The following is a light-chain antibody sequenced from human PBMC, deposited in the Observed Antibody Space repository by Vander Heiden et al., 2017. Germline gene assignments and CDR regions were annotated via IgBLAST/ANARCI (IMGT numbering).Light chain of an antibody. J-gene: IGLJ2*01. CDR1: SSHIGAGYD. CDR2: GNS. V-gene: IGLV1-40*01. CDR3: QSYDSSLSGHVV. Sequence: SVLTQPPSVSGAPGQRVTISCTGSSSHIGAGYDVHWYQQLPGTAPKLLIYGNSNRPSGVPDRFSGSKSGTSASLAITGLQAEDEADYYCQSYDSSLSGHVVFGGGTKLTVL.